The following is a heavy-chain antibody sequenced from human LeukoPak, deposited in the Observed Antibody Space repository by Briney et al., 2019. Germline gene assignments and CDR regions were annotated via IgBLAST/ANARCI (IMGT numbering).Heavy chain of an antibody. CDR1: GYTFTTYY. J-gene: IGHJ4*02. CDR2: IDPSDGGT. Sequence: ASVTVSFKASGYTFTTYYMDWVRQAPGQGREGMGLIDPSDGGTTYAQKFQGRVTMTRDTSTSTVYMELSSLTSEDTAVYYCASLGSGSSPIIDFDYWGQGTLVTVSS. V-gene: IGHV1-46*01. D-gene: IGHD3-10*01. CDR3: ASLGSGSSPIIDFDY.